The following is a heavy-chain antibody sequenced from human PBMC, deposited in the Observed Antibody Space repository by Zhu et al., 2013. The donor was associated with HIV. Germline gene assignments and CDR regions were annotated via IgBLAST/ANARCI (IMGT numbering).Heavy chain of an antibody. V-gene: IGHV1-18*04. J-gene: IGHJ4*02. Sequence: QVQLVQSGVEVKKPGASVKVSCKASGYTFTTYGISWVRQAPGHGLEWMGWISAYNGITKYPHKVQDRVTLTTDTSTRTAYMELRSLRSDDTAVYYCARAPKGGFDYWGQGTLVTVSS. CDR3: ARAPKGGFDY. CDR1: GYTFTTYG. CDR2: ISAYNGIT. D-gene: IGHD2-15*01.